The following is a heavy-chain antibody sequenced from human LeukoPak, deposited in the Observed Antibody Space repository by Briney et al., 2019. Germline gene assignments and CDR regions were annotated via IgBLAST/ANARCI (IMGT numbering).Heavy chain of an antibody. CDR3: ASPSGNSDSFFDY. CDR1: GYTFTGYY. Sequence: ASVKVSCKASGYTFTGYYMHWVRQAPGQGLEWMGWINPNSGGTNYAQKFQGRVTMTRDTSISTAYMELSSLRSEDTAAYYCASPSGNSDSFFDYWGQGTLVTVSS. V-gene: IGHV1-2*02. J-gene: IGHJ4*02. D-gene: IGHD4-23*01. CDR2: INPNSGGT.